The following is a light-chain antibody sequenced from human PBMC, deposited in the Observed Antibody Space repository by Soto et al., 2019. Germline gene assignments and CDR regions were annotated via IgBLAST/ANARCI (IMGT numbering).Light chain of an antibody. CDR2: DVS. Sequence: QSALTQPRSVSGSPGQSVTISCTGTSSDVGGYNYVSWYQQYPGKAPKFMIYDVSKRPSGVPGRFSGSKSGNTASLTISGLRAEDEADYYCCSYAGNYTVVFGGGTKVTVL. CDR1: SSDVGGYNY. CDR3: CSYAGNYTVV. J-gene: IGLJ2*01. V-gene: IGLV2-11*01.